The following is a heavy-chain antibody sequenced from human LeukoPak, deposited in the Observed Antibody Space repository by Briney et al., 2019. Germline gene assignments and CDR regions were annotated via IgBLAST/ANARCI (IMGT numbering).Heavy chain of an antibody. D-gene: IGHD3-22*01. CDR2: IYYSGST. Sequence: SETLSLTCTVSGGSISSYYWSWIRQPPGKGLEWIGYIYYSGSTNYNPSLKSRVTISVDTSNSQFSLKLSSVTAADTAVYYCATHYYYDSSGPGGYYFDYWGQGTLVTVSS. CDR3: ATHYYYDSSGPGGYYFDY. J-gene: IGHJ4*02. CDR1: GGSISSYY. V-gene: IGHV4-59*01.